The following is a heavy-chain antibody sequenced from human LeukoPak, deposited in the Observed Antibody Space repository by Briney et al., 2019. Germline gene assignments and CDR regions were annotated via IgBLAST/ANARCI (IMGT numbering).Heavy chain of an antibody. J-gene: IGHJ4*02. CDR1: GGSISTSNYY. V-gene: IGHV4-39*01. CDR3: ARLSSGSHPNFDY. D-gene: IGHD3-22*01. CDR2: IFYSGST. Sequence: SETLSLTCTVSGGSISTSNYYWGWIRQPPGKGLEWIGNIFYSGSTYYNPSLKSRVTISVDTSKNQFSLKLRSVTAADTAVYYCARLSSGSHPNFDYWGQGTLVTVSS.